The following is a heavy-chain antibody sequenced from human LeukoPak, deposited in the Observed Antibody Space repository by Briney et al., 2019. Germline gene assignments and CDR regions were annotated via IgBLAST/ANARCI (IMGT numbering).Heavy chain of an antibody. CDR3: ARAPFGSNSGGGFFEY. CDR1: GFTFSSYW. CDR2: INSDGSST. Sequence: GGSLRLSCVASGFTFSSYWMHWVRQAPGKGLVWVSRINSDGSSTTYADSVKGRFTISRDDAKNTLYLQMNSLRAEDTAVYYCARAPFGSNSGGGFFEYWGQGTLVTVSS. D-gene: IGHD4-23*01. J-gene: IGHJ4*02. V-gene: IGHV3-74*01.